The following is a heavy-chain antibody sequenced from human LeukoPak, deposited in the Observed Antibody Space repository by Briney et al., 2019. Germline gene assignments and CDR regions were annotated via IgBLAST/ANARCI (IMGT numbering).Heavy chain of an antibody. CDR1: GYSFTSYW. J-gene: IGHJ6*02. Sequence: GESLKISCKGSGYSFTSYWIGWVRQMPGKGLEWMGISYPGDSDTRYSPSFQGQVTISADKSISTAYLQWSSLKASDTAMYYCARQKSSIAPMSLYYYGMDVWGQGTTVTVSS. V-gene: IGHV5-51*01. D-gene: IGHD6-6*01. CDR2: SYPGDSDT. CDR3: ARQKSSIAPMSLYYYGMDV.